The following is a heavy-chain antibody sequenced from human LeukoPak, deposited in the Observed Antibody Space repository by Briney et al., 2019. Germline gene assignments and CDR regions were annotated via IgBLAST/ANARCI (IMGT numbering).Heavy chain of an antibody. D-gene: IGHD6-19*01. CDR2: ISFSHHT. CDR3: AREHSSVSSESKGFDL. V-gene: IGHV3-11*04. Sequence: PGGSLRLSCAAFGFTFSDHYMSWIRQAPGKGLEWISYISFSHHTNYADSVKGRFTISRDDSRNSLFLQMNSLRVEDTAVYYCAREHSSVSSESKGFDLWGQGTLVIVSS. J-gene: IGHJ5*02. CDR1: GFTFSDHY.